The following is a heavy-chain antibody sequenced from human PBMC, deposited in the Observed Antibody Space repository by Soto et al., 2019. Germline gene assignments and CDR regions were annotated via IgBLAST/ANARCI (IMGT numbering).Heavy chain of an antibody. Sequence: EVQLVQSGPELKKPGATVKITCKVSGYTFADHYMHWVKQAPGKGLEWVGLVDPKDDDAIFAEKFQGRVILTADKSTNTVSMELQSLRSDDSAVYYCAADRDSKYVGSSGCGYWGQGTLVTVSS. D-gene: IGHD6-6*01. CDR2: VDPKDDDA. CDR3: AADRDSKYVGSSGCGY. J-gene: IGHJ4*02. V-gene: IGHV1-69-2*01. CDR1: GYTFADHY.